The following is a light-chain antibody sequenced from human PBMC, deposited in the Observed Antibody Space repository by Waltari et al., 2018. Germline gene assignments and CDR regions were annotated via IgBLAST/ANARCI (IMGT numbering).Light chain of an antibody. CDR3: QQYNSFPFT. CDR2: KAS. J-gene: IGKJ2*01. V-gene: IGKV1-5*03. Sequence: DIQMTQSPPTLSASVGDRVTVTCRTSQTISTWLAWYQQKPGKAPKVLIYKASTLETGVPSRFSGSGSGTEFTLTITSLQPDDFATYYCQQYNSFPFTFGQGTKLEVK. CDR1: QTISTW.